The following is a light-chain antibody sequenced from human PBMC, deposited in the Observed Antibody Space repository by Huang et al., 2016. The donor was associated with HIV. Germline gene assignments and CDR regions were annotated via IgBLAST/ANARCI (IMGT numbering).Light chain of an antibody. CDR2: AAS. Sequence: DIQMTQSPSSLSASVGDRVTITCLASQSISSYLNWYQQKPGKAPKLLIYAASRLQSGVPSRFSGRGSGTDVTLTISSLQPEDFATYYCQQRYSTPPWTFGQGTKVEIK. J-gene: IGKJ1*01. CDR1: QSISSY. V-gene: IGKV1-39*01. CDR3: QQRYSTPPWT.